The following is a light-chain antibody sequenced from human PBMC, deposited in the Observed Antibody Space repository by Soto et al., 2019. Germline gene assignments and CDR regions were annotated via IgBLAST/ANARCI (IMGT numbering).Light chain of an antibody. V-gene: IGKV1-5*01. Sequence: DIQMTQSPSTLSASVGDRVTITCRASQSTSSWLAWYQQKPGKAPKLLIYDASSLESGVPSRFSGSGSGTEFTLTISSPQPDDFATYYCQQYNSYPWTFGQGTKVEIK. CDR3: QQYNSYPWT. J-gene: IGKJ1*01. CDR2: DAS. CDR1: QSTSSW.